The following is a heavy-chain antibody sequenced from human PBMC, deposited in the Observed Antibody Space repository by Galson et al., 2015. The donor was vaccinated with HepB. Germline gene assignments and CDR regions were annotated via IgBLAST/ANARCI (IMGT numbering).Heavy chain of an antibody. Sequence: SLRLSCAASGFTFSTYAVGWVRQAPGKGLEWVSAISDNGDSAFYPDSVKGRFTVSRDNSKNTLYLQMSSLRVDDTAVYYCAKIGGYCSGGICYTGYFDRWGQGTLVTVFS. CDR3: AKIGGYCSGGICYTGYFDR. CDR2: ISDNGDSA. CDR1: GFTFSTYA. D-gene: IGHD2-15*01. V-gene: IGHV3-23*01. J-gene: IGHJ4*02.